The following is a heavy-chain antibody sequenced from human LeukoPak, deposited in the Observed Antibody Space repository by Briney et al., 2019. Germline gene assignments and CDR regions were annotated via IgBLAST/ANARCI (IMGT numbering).Heavy chain of an antibody. CDR3: ARDFPYYDDPGRDWFDP. Sequence: ETSETLSLTCTVSGGSISSYYWSWIRQPPGKGLEWIGYIYYSGNTKYNPSLKSRVTISVDTPKNRFSLKLTSVTAADTAVYYCARDFPYYDDPGRDWFDPWGQGTLVTVSS. CDR1: GGSISSYY. V-gene: IGHV4-59*01. CDR2: IYYSGNT. J-gene: IGHJ5*02. D-gene: IGHD3-22*01.